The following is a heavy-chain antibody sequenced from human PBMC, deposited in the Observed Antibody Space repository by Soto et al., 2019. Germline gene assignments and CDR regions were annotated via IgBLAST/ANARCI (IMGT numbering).Heavy chain of an antibody. V-gene: IGHV3-23*01. CDR2: TSGSGAGT. CDR3: AKVGGGIAYYYGMDV. Sequence: EVHLLESGGGLVQPGGSLRLSCAASGFTFSSYAMSWVRQAPGKGLEWVSGTSGSGAGTHYADSVKGRFTISRDNSKNTLYLQMNSLRAEDTAVYYCAKVGGGIAYYYGMDVWGQGTTVTVSS. J-gene: IGHJ6*02. CDR1: GFTFSSYA. D-gene: IGHD6-13*01.